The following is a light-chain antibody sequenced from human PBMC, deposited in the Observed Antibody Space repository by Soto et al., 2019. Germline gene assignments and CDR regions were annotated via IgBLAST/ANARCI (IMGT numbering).Light chain of an antibody. Sequence: EIVLTQSPGTLSLSPGERATLSCRASQSVMGSYLAWYQQKPGQAPRLLIFHAPTRATGIPDRSSGSGSGTDFTLTVSRLEPEDSAVYYCHQYGSSPFTFGPGTKVDIK. CDR1: QSVMGSY. CDR2: HAP. CDR3: HQYGSSPFT. J-gene: IGKJ3*01. V-gene: IGKV3-20*01.